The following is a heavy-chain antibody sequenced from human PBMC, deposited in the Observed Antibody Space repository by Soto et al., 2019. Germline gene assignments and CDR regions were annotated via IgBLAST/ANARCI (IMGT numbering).Heavy chain of an antibody. J-gene: IGHJ6*02. Sequence: PSETLSLTCTVSGGSISSSSYYWGWIRQPPGQGLEWIGSIYYSGNTYYKPSLKSRVTISVHTSKNEFSLKLSFVTAADTAVYYCSRHSYGSGSYRYYYYGMDVWGQGTTVS. CDR3: SRHSYGSGSYRYYYYGMDV. CDR2: IYYSGNT. V-gene: IGHV4-39*01. D-gene: IGHD3-10*01. CDR1: GGSISSSSYY.